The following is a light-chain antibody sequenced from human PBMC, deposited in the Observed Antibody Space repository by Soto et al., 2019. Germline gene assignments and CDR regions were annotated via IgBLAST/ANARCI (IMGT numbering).Light chain of an antibody. J-gene: IGLJ3*02. Sequence: QSVLTQPASVSGSLGQSITISCTGTSSDVGGYNYVSWYQQHPGQVPKLTIYEVTNRPSGVSSRFSGSKSGNTASLTISGLQAEDEADYYCISYTNSDTGVFGGGTKLTVL. CDR2: EVT. CDR1: SSDVGGYNY. CDR3: ISYTNSDTGV. V-gene: IGLV2-14*01.